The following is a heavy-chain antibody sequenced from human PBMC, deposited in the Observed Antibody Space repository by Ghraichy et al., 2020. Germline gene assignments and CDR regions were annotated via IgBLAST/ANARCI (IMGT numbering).Heavy chain of an antibody. J-gene: IGHJ4*02. CDR3: AKDSGTYYDFWSGPAYYFDY. D-gene: IGHD3-3*01. CDR1: GFTFSSSA. Sequence: GGSLRLSCAASGFTFSSSAMSWVRQAPGKGLEWVSAISGSGGSTYYADSVKGRFTISRDNSKNTLYLQMNSLRAEDTAVYYCAKDSGTYYDFWSGPAYYFDYWGQGTLVTVSS. CDR2: ISGSGGST. V-gene: IGHV3-23*01.